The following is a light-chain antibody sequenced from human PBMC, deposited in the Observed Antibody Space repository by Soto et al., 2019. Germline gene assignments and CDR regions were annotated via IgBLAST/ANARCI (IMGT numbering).Light chain of an antibody. CDR2: DAS. J-gene: IGKJ2*01. V-gene: IGKV1-5*01. Sequence: DIQMTQSPSTLSASVGDRVTITCRASQSISSWLAWYQQKPGKAPKLLIYDASSLESGVPSRFSGSGSGTEFTLTISSLQPDDFATYYCQQYNSYSPRYTFGQGPKLEIK. CDR1: QSISSW. CDR3: QQYNSYSPRYT.